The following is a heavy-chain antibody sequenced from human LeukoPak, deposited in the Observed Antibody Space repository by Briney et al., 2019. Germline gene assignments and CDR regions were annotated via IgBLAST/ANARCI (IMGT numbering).Heavy chain of an antibody. D-gene: IGHD3-16*01. Sequence: GGSLRLSCAASGFTFSDYILDWVRQAPGKGLEWVGRIRRGANSYTTEYAASVKGRFTISRDDSKNSLYLHVNSLKTEDTAVYHCSRDGGEGGNSAFDIWGQGTMVTVSS. CDR2: IRRGANSYTT. CDR3: SRDGGEGGNSAFDI. V-gene: IGHV3-72*01. CDR1: GFTFSDYI. J-gene: IGHJ3*02.